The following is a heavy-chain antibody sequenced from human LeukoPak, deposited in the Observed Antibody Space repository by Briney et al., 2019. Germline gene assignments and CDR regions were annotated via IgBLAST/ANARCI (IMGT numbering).Heavy chain of an antibody. Sequence: GGSLRLSCAASGFTFSNYAMSWVRQAPGKGLEWVGFIRSKAYGGTTEYAASVKGRFTISRDDSKSIAYLQMNSLKTEDTAVYYCTRDRPVLRYFDWLFHDAFDIWGQGTMVTVSS. J-gene: IGHJ3*02. CDR2: IRSKAYGGTT. CDR1: GFTFSNYA. V-gene: IGHV3-49*04. CDR3: TRDRPVLRYFDWLFHDAFDI. D-gene: IGHD3-9*01.